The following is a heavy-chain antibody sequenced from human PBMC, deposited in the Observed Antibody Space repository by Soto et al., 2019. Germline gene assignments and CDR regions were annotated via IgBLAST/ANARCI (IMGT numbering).Heavy chain of an antibody. Sequence: SETLSLTCAVYGGSFSGYYWSWIRQPPGKGLEWIGEINHSGSTNYNPSLKSRVTISVDTSKNQFSLKLSSVTAADTAVYYCARGRGVWGSYNYNWFDPWGQGTLVTVSS. D-gene: IGHD3-16*01. CDR1: GGSFSGYY. CDR2: INHSGST. CDR3: ARGRGVWGSYNYNWFDP. J-gene: IGHJ5*02. V-gene: IGHV4-34*01.